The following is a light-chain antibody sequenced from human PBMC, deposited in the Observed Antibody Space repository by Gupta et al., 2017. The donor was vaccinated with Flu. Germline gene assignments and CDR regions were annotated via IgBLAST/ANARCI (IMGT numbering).Light chain of an antibody. Sequence: VTTSCTGTSSDVGGYNYVSWYQQYPGKAPKLLIYEVTSRPSGVPDRFSGSKSGTTASLTVSGLQAEDEADYYCSSYAGSNNFKVFGGGTKLTVL. CDR2: EVT. J-gene: IGLJ2*01. CDR3: SSYAGSNNFKV. CDR1: SSDVGGYNY. V-gene: IGLV2-8*01.